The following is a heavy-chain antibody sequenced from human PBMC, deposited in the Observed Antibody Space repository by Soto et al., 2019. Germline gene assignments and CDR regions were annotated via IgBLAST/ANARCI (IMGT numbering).Heavy chain of an antibody. J-gene: IGHJ4*02. CDR1: GGSISSYY. CDR2: IYYSGST. CDR3: ARDPGYSYGIDY. V-gene: IGHV4-59*01. D-gene: IGHD5-18*01. Sequence: SETLSLTCTVSGGSISSYYWSWIRQPPGKGLEWIGYIYYSGSTNYNPSLKSRVTISVDTSKNQFSLKLSSVTAADTAVYYCARDPGYSYGIDYWGQGTLVTV.